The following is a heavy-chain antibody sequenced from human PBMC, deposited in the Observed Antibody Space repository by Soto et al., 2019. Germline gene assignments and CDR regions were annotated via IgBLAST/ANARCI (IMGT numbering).Heavy chain of an antibody. D-gene: IGHD3-22*01. Sequence: QVQLQQWGAGLLKPSETLSLTCAVYGGSFSGYYWSWIRQPPGKGLEWIGEINHSGSTNYNPSLKSLVTISVDPAKSQFSLKLSSVTAADTAVYYCARGPHPPKYDSSGYTTQSHYFDYWGQGTLVTVSS. CDR3: ARGPHPPKYDSSGYTTQSHYFDY. J-gene: IGHJ4*02. CDR1: GGSFSGYY. V-gene: IGHV4-34*01. CDR2: INHSGST.